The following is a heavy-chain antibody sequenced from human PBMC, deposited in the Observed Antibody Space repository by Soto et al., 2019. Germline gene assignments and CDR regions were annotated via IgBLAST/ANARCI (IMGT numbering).Heavy chain of an antibody. J-gene: IGHJ4*02. D-gene: IGHD5-12*01. CDR2: ISYDGSNK. CDR3: ARDRGYVDEDY. Sequence: QVQLVESGGGVVQPGRSLRLSCAASGFTFSSYAMHWVRQAPGKGLEWVAVISYDGSNKYYADSVKGRFTISRDNSKNTLYLQMNSLRAEDTAVYYCARDRGYVDEDYWGQGTLVTVSS. CDR1: GFTFSSYA. V-gene: IGHV3-30-3*01.